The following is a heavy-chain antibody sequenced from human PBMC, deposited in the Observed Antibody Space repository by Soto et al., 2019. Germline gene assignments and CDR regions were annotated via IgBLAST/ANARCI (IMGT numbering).Heavy chain of an antibody. D-gene: IGHD2-15*01. CDR3: ARDLVGYCSGGSCNNWFDP. J-gene: IGHJ5*02. CDR2: ISGSGGST. V-gene: IGHV3-23*01. Sequence: GGSLRLSCAASGFTFSSYAMSWVRQAPGKGLEWVSAISGSGGSTYYADSVKGRFTISRDNSKNTLYLQMNSLRAEDTAVYYCARDLVGYCSGGSCNNWFDPWGQGTLVTVSS. CDR1: GFTFSSYA.